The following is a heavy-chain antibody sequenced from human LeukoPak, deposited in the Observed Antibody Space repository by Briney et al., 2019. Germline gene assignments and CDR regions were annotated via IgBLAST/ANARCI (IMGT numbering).Heavy chain of an antibody. CDR3: ASHGGTYEGPFDY. J-gene: IGHJ4*02. V-gene: IGHV3-23*01. Sequence: GGSLRLSCAASGFSFSSYAMSWVRQAPGKGLEWVSGVSGGDKSTYYADSVRGRFTISRDNSKNMLYLQMYSLRVEDTAVYYCASHGGTYEGPFDYWGQGTLVTVSS. CDR2: VSGGDKST. CDR1: GFSFSSYA. D-gene: IGHD1-26*01.